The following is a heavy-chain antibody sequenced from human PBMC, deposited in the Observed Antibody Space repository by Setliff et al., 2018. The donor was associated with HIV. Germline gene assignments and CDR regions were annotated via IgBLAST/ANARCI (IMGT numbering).Heavy chain of an antibody. CDR3: ARTSLGISEDC. V-gene: IGHV3-33*08. CDR2: IWNDGTNE. Sequence: PGGSLRLSCAASGFTFSSYGMHWVRQAPGKGLEWVAVIWNDGTNEYYADSVKGRFTISRDNSKNTLYLQMNSLRGEDTAVYYCARTSLGISEDCWGQGTLVTVSS. D-gene: IGHD7-27*01. J-gene: IGHJ4*02. CDR1: GFTFSSYG.